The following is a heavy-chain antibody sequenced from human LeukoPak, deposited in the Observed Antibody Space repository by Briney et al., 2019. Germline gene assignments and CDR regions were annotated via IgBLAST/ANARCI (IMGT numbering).Heavy chain of an antibody. CDR1: GFIFSSYG. CDR2: IWHDGSAE. CDR3: AKDNRGGWSGYFDY. Sequence: GRSLRLSCATSGFIFSSYGMYWVRLAPGKGLEWVAVIWHDGSAEFYADSVKGRFTVSRDDSRNTVYLKMNSLRAEDTALYYCAKDNRGGWSGYFDYWGQGILVTVSS. J-gene: IGHJ4*02. V-gene: IGHV3-33*06. D-gene: IGHD6-19*01.